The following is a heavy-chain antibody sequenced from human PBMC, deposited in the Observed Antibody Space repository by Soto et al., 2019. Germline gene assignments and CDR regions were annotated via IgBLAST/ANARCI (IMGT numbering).Heavy chain of an antibody. D-gene: IGHD5-18*01. CDR3: ARDVWDTAMVDPPFDY. V-gene: IGHV3-30-3*01. CDR2: ISYDGSNK. Sequence: AGGSLRLSCAASGFTFSSYAMHWVRQAPGKGLEWVAVISYDGSNKYYADSVKGRFTISRDNSKNTLYLQMNSLRAEDTAVYYCARDVWDTAMVDPPFDYWGQGTLVTVSS. J-gene: IGHJ4*02. CDR1: GFTFSSYA.